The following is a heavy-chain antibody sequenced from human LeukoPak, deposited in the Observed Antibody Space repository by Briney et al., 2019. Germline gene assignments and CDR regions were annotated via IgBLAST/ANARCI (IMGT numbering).Heavy chain of an antibody. CDR1: GGSISSYY. D-gene: IGHD3-10*01. CDR2: IYYSGST. CDR3: ASMVRGEMLGNNWFDP. J-gene: IGHJ5*02. V-gene: IGHV4-59*01. Sequence: SETLSLTCTVSGGSISSYYWSWFRQPPGKGLEWIGYIYYSGSTNYNPSLKSRVTISVDTSKNQFSLKLSSVTAADTAVYYCASMVRGEMLGNNWFDPWGQGTLVTVSS.